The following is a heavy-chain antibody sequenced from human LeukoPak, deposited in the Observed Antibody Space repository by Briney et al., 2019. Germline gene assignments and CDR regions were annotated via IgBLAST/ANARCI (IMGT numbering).Heavy chain of an antibody. J-gene: IGHJ6*02. D-gene: IGHD5-18*01. CDR1: GGSFSGYY. Sequence: SETLSLTCAIYGGSFSGYYWSWIRQPPGKGLEWIGEINHSGSTNYNPSLKSRVTISVDTSKNQFSLKLSSVTAADTAVYYCARGRPSVDTAMVQYYYYGMDVWGQGTTVTVSS. CDR3: ARGRPSVDTAMVQYYYYGMDV. V-gene: IGHV4-34*01. CDR2: INHSGST.